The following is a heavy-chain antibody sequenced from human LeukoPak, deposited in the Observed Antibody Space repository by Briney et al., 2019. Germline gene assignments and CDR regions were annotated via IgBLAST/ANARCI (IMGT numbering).Heavy chain of an antibody. CDR1: GGSFSGYY. CDR3: ARGLRYFVSPDY. Sequence: SETLSLTCAVYGGSFSGYYWSWIRQPPGKGLEWIGEINHSGSTNYNPSLKSRVTISVDTSKNQFSLKLSSVTAADTAVYYCARGLRYFVSPDYWGQGTLVTVSS. J-gene: IGHJ4*02. CDR2: INHSGST. V-gene: IGHV4-34*01. D-gene: IGHD3-9*01.